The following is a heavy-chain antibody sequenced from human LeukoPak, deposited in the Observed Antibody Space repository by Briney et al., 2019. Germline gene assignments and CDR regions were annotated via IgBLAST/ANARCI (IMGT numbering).Heavy chain of an antibody. V-gene: IGHV4-34*01. D-gene: IGHD5-12*01. J-gene: IGHJ4*02. CDR3: ARGGGYSYGFGIVATPRPRAYYFDY. Sequence: SETLSLTCAVHGGAFSGYYWSWIRQPPGKGLEWIGEINHSGSTNDNPSLKSRVTISVDTSKNQFSLKLSSVTAADTAVYYCARGGGYSYGFGIVATPRPRAYYFDYWGQGTLVTVSS. CDR1: GGAFSGYY. CDR2: INHSGST.